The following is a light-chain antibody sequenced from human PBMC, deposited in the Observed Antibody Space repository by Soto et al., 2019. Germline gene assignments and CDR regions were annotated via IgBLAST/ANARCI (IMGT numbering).Light chain of an antibody. V-gene: IGLV2-14*01. Sequence: QSALTQPASVSGSPGQSITISCTGTSSDVGGYNYVSWYQQHPGKAPKLMIYDVSNRPSGVSNRFSGSKSGNTASLTISGLQAEDEADYYCISYTSISTPFRFGTGTKLTVL. CDR1: SSDVGGYNY. CDR2: DVS. CDR3: ISYTSISTPFR. J-gene: IGLJ1*01.